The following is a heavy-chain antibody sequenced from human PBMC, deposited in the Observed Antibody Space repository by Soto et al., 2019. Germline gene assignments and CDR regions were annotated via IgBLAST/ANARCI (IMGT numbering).Heavy chain of an antibody. J-gene: IGHJ6*02. V-gene: IGHV3-74*01. CDR2: INSDGSST. Sequence: PGGSLRLSCAASGFTFSSYWMHWVRQAPGKGLVWVSRINSDGSSTSYADSVKGRFTISRDNAKNTLYLQMNSLRAEDTAVYYCARDPNIVVVTAIPLGYYGMDVWGQGTTVTVSS. CDR3: ARDPNIVVVTAIPLGYYGMDV. D-gene: IGHD2-21*02. CDR1: GFTFSSYW.